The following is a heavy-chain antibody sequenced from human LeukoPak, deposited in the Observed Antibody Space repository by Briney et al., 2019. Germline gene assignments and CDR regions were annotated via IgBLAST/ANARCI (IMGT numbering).Heavy chain of an antibody. J-gene: IGHJ3*02. D-gene: IGHD1-26*01. CDR3: AKGLWRIVGVTTAFDI. CDR2: ISFDGSNK. Sequence: PGRSLRLSCTTSGFTFNTYAIHWVRQAPGKGLEWVAFISFDGSNKYYADSVKGRFTISRDNSKNTLYLQMNSLRAEDTAVYYCAKGLWRIVGVTTAFDIWGQGTMVTVSS. V-gene: IGHV3-30-3*01. CDR1: GFTFNTYA.